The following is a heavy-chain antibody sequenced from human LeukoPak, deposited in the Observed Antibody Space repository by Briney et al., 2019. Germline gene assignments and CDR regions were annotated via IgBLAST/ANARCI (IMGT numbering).Heavy chain of an antibody. CDR1: GYTFTSYG. CDR2: ISAYNGNT. CDR3: ARENRGSNYGWYFDY. J-gene: IGHJ4*02. Sequence: GASVKVSCKASGYTFTSYGISWVRQAPGQGLEWMGWISAYNGNTNYAQKLQGRVTMTTDTSTSTAYMELRSLRSDDTAVYYCARENRGSNYGWYFDYWGQGTLVTVSS. V-gene: IGHV1-18*01. D-gene: IGHD5-18*01.